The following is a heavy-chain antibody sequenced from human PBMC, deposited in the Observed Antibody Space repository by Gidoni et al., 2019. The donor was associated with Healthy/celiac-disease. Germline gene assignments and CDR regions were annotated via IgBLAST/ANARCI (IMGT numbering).Heavy chain of an antibody. J-gene: IGHJ2*01. Sequence: EVQLVESGGGLVKPGGAMRHSSAASGCTSRSYSMNGVRQPPWKGLEWLSSIISSSSSIYYADLVKVRFTTSRDNAKNPRYLQMNILRAEYTALYYCARDRDYGDYNWYFDLWGRGTLVTVSS. CDR1: GCTSRSYS. CDR2: IISSSSSI. D-gene: IGHD4-17*01. CDR3: ARDRDYGDYNWYFDL. V-gene: IGHV3-21*01.